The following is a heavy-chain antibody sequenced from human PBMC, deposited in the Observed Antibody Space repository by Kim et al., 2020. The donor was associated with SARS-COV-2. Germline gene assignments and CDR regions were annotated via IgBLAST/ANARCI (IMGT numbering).Heavy chain of an antibody. J-gene: IGHJ4*02. V-gene: IGHV3-23*01. CDR3: AKRGVDAVMGRLCDY. CDR1: GFTFSTYG. D-gene: IGHD5-18*01. Sequence: GGSLRLSCAASGFTFSTYGMSWVRQAPGKGLEWVSAITGNGAVTYYADSVKGRFAISRDTSKNTLYLQMNSLRAEDTAIYYCAKRGVDAVMGRLCDYWGQGSLVTVSS. CDR2: ITGNGAVT.